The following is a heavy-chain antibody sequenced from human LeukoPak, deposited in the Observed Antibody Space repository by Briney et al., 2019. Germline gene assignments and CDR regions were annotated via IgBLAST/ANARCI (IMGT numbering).Heavy chain of an antibody. D-gene: IGHD1-14*01. J-gene: IGHJ4*02. Sequence: GASVKVSCKASGYTLTSTDIKWVRQAPGQGLEWMGWMNPNSGNTGYTQKFQGRVTMTRNTSISTAYMELSSLRSEDTAVYYCATGVEGEPGFDYWGQGTLVTVSS. V-gene: IGHV1-8*01. CDR3: ATGVEGEPGFDY. CDR1: GYTLTSTD. CDR2: MNPNSGNT.